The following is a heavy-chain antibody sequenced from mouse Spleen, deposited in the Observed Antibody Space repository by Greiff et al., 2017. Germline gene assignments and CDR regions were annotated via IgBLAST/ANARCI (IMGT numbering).Heavy chain of an antibody. J-gene: IGHJ4*01. CDR3: ARHYRYGDYAMDY. V-gene: IGHV1-59*01. Sequence: QVQLQQPGAELVRPGTSVKLSCKASGYTFTSYWMHWVKQRPGQGLEWIGVIDPSDSYTNYNQKFKGKATLTVDTSSSTAYMQLSSLTSEDSAVYYCARHYRYGDYAMDYWGQGTSVTVSS. CDR1: GYTFTSYW. CDR2: IDPSDSYT. D-gene: IGHD2-14*01.